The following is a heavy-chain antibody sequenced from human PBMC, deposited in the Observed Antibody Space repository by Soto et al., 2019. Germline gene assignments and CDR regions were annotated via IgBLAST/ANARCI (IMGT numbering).Heavy chain of an antibody. CDR3: ARGVPCIAARFCRFDP. CDR2: ISSSSSYI. D-gene: IGHD6-6*01. Sequence: GGSLRLSCAASGFTFSSYSMNWVRQAPGKGLEWVSSISSSSSYIYYADSVKGRFTISRDNAKNSLYLQMNSLRAEDTAVYYCARGVPCIAARFCRFDPWGQGTPVTV. V-gene: IGHV3-21*01. J-gene: IGHJ5*02. CDR1: GFTFSSYS.